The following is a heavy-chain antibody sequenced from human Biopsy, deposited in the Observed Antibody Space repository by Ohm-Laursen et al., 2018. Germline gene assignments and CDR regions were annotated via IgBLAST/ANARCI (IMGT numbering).Heavy chain of an antibody. Sequence: TLSLTCTVSGDSISSYYWSWIRQPPGKGLEWIGYVYYTGSTVYNPSLQSRVTISVDTSKNHFYLRLRSVTPADTAIYYCARDRGYYSDRTVPGYFDLWGRGTLVTVSS. CDR2: VYYTGST. J-gene: IGHJ2*01. CDR1: GDSISSYY. V-gene: IGHV4-59*01. D-gene: IGHD3-22*01. CDR3: ARDRGYYSDRTVPGYFDL.